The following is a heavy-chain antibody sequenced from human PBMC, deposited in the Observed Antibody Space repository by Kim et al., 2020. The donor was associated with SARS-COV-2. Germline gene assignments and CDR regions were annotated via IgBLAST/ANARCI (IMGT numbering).Heavy chain of an antibody. V-gene: IGHV1-69*13. CDR2: IIPIFGTA. Sequence: SVKVSCKASGGTFSSYAISWVRQAPGQGLEWMGGIIPIFGTANYAQKFQGRVTITADESTSTAYMELSSLRSEDTAVYYCARVKGDFDWLLYPHNWFDPWGQGTLVTVSS. CDR1: GGTFSSYA. J-gene: IGHJ5*02. CDR3: ARVKGDFDWLLYPHNWFDP. D-gene: IGHD3-9*01.